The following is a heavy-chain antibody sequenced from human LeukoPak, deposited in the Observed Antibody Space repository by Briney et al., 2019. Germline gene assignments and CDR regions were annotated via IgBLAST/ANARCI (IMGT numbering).Heavy chain of an antibody. J-gene: IGHJ4*02. Sequence: SETLSLTCTVSGGSISSYYWSWIRQPPGKGLEWIGYIYYSGSTNYNPSLKSRVTISVDTSKNQFSLKLSSVTAADTAVYYCARTWNEIGYWGQGTLVTVSS. D-gene: IGHD1-1*01. CDR3: ARTWNEIGY. CDR2: IYYSGST. CDR1: GGSISSYY. V-gene: IGHV4-59*01.